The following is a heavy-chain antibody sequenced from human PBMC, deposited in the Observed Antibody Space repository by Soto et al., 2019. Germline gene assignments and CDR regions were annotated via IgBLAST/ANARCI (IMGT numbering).Heavy chain of an antibody. D-gene: IGHD2-2*01. CDR3: ARRVPYCSSTSCYDY. CDR2: ISAYNGNT. J-gene: IGHJ4*02. Sequence: ASVKLSCKASGYTFTSYGISWVRQAPGQGLEWMGWISAYNGNTNYAQKLQGRVTMTTDTSTSTAYMELRSLRSDDTAVYYCARRVPYCSSTSCYDYWGQGTLVTVSS. CDR1: GYTFTSYG. V-gene: IGHV1-18*01.